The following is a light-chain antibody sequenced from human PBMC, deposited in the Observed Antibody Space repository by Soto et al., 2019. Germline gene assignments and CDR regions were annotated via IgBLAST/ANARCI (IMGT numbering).Light chain of an antibody. CDR2: EVS. Sequence: QSVLTQPPSASGSPGQSVTISCTVTSSDVCGYNYVSWYQQHPGKAPKLMIYEVSKRPSEVPYLFSGFKCGNSASLTVSGIQDEDAADSYCSSYAGSNNPYVFGTGTKVTVL. CDR1: SSDVCGYNY. V-gene: IGLV2-8*01. J-gene: IGLJ1*01. CDR3: SSYAGSNNPYV.